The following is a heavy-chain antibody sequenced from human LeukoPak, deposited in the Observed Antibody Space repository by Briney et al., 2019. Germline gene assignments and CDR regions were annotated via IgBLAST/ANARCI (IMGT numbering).Heavy chain of an antibody. J-gene: IGHJ5*02. CDR2: IFYSGST. CDR3: ARRQYGSVWYGDGAWFWFAP. V-gene: IGHV4-39*01. D-gene: IGHD6-19*01. Sequence: PSETLSLTCTVSGGSVSSSDFNWAWIRQPPGKGLEWIGTIFYSGSTYYNPSLGSRVAISVDTSKNQFSLDLSSVTAADAAVCYCARRQYGSVWYGDGAWFWFAPWGQGTLVIVSS. CDR1: GGSVSSSDFN.